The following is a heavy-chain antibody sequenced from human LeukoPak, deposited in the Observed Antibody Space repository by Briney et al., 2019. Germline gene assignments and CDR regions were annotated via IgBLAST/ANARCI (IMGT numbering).Heavy chain of an antibody. V-gene: IGHV4-39*01. Sequence: SETLSLTCTVSGGSISSNSYYWGWIRQPPGKGLEWIGSSYYSGSTYYNPSLKNRLTISVDTSKHQFSLKLSSVTAADTAVYYCARTRYYYGSRSYGAPYYFDYWGQGTLVTVSS. CDR1: GGSISSNSYY. CDR3: ARTRYYYGSRSYGAPYYFDY. J-gene: IGHJ4*02. D-gene: IGHD3-10*01. CDR2: SYYSGST.